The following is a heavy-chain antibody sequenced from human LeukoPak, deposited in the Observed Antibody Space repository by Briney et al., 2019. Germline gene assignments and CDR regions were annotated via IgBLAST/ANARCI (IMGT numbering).Heavy chain of an antibody. Sequence: SETLSLTCAVYGGSSSGYYWSWIRQPPGKGLEWIGEINHSGSTNYSPSLKSRVTISVDTSKNQFSLKLSSVTAADTAVYYCARCPGSWSGYDAFDIWGQGTMVTVSS. V-gene: IGHV4-34*01. CDR2: INHSGST. D-gene: IGHD6-13*01. CDR1: GGSSSGYY. CDR3: ARCPGSWSGYDAFDI. J-gene: IGHJ3*02.